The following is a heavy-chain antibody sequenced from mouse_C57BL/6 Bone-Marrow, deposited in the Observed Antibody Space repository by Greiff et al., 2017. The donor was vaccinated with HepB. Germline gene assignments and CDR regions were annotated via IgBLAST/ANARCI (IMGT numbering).Heavy chain of an antibody. D-gene: IGHD3-2*02. CDR2: IHPNSGST. J-gene: IGHJ3*01. CDR1: GYTFTSYW. CDR3: ARQAQVTFAY. Sequence: QVQLQQPGAELVKPGASVKLSCKASGYTFTSYWMHWVKQRPGQGLEWIGMIHPNSGSTNYNEKFKSKATLTIDKSSSTTYMQLSSLTSEDSAVYDCARQAQVTFAYWDQGTLVTVSA. V-gene: IGHV1-64*01.